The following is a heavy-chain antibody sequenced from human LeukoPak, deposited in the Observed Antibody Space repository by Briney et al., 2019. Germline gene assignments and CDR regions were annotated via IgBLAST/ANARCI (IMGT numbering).Heavy chain of an antibody. V-gene: IGHV3-30*18. Sequence: PGGSLRLSCAASGFTFSSYGMHWVRQAPGKGLEWVAVISYDGSNKYYADSVKGRFTISRDNSKNTLYLQMNSLRAEDTAVYYCAKPFTVTNPYYFDYWGQGTLVTVSS. D-gene: IGHD4-17*01. CDR3: AKPFTVTNPYYFDY. CDR1: GFTFSSYG. J-gene: IGHJ4*02. CDR2: ISYDGSNK.